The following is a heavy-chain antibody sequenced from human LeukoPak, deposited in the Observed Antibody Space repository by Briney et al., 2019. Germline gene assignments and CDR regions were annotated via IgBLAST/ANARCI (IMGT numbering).Heavy chain of an antibody. J-gene: IGHJ4*02. D-gene: IGHD5-12*01. CDR3: ARGDIVATTNFDY. Sequence: SETLSHTCAVYGGSFSGYYWSWIRQPPGKGLEWIGEINHSGSTNYNPSLKSRVTISVDTSKNQFSLKLSSVTAADTAVYYCARGDIVATTNFDYWGQGTLVTVSS. CDR2: INHSGST. V-gene: IGHV4-34*01. CDR1: GGSFSGYY.